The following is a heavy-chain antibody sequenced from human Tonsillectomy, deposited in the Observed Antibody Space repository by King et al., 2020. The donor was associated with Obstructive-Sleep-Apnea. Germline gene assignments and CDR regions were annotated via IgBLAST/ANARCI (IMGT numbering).Heavy chain of an antibody. CDR2: ISSSSSHI. D-gene: IGHD3-3*01. Sequence: EVQLVESGGGLVKPGGSLRLSCAASGFTFSSYRMNWVRQAPGKGLEWVSSISSSSSHIYYADSVKGRFTISRDNAKNSLYLQMNSLRAEETAVYYCARDGIYDLWSGYFPVDYWGQGTLVTVSS. V-gene: IGHV3-21*01. J-gene: IGHJ4*02. CDR3: ARDGIYDLWSGYFPVDY. CDR1: GFTFSSYR.